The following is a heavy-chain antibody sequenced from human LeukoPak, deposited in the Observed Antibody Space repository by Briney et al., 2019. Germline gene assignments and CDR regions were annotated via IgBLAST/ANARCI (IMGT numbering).Heavy chain of an antibody. J-gene: IGHJ3*02. CDR3: ARSRATPDAFDI. CDR2: INPSGGST. Sequence: GASVKVSCKASGYTFTGYYMHWVRQAPGQGLEWMGIINPSGGSTSYAQKFQGRVTMTRDTSTSTVYMELSSLRSEDTAVYYCARSRATPDAFDIWGQGTMVTVSS. CDR1: GYTFTGYY. V-gene: IGHV1-46*01.